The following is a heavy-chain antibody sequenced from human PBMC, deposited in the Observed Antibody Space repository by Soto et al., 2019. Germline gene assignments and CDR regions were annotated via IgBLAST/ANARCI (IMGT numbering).Heavy chain of an antibody. CDR3: AKSLDIHYKNWFDP. CDR1: GFTFSSAA. D-gene: IGHD4-4*01. Sequence: EVQILESGGSLVQPGGSLRLSCAASGFTFSSAAMNWVRQAPGKGLEWVSIISGTDTRTYYADSVKGRFTISRDNSKKKLYLDMNSMRAEDTAVYYCAKSLDIHYKNWFDPWGQGTLVTVSS. CDR2: ISGTDTRT. J-gene: IGHJ5*02. V-gene: IGHV3-23*01.